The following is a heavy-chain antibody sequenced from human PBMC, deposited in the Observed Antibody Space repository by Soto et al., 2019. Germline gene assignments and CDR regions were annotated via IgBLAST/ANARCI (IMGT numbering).Heavy chain of an antibody. V-gene: IGHV3-21*01. CDR2: ISSSSSYI. D-gene: IGHD6-13*01. Sequence: GGSLRLSCAASGFTFSSYSMNWVRQAPGKGLEWVSSISSSSSYIYYADSVKGRFTISRDNAKNSLYLQMNSLRAEDTAVYYCARDLPGIAAAGKEFDYWGQGTLVTVSS. CDR3: ARDLPGIAAAGKEFDY. CDR1: GFTFSSYS. J-gene: IGHJ4*02.